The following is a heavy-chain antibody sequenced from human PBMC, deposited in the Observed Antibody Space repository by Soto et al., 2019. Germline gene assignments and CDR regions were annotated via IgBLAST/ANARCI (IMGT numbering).Heavy chain of an antibody. V-gene: IGHV4-30-4*01. J-gene: IGHJ4*02. D-gene: IGHD3-16*01. CDR3: AREGGESSDGLYYFDS. Sequence: PSETLSLTCTVSGGSTSSDNYWSWIHQPPGKGLEWIGHIYYSGNTDYNGSLKSRLAISIDTSKNQFSLKLSSVTAADTAVYFCAREGGESSDGLYYFDSWGQGSLVTVS. CDR2: IYYSGNT. CDR1: GGSTSSDNY.